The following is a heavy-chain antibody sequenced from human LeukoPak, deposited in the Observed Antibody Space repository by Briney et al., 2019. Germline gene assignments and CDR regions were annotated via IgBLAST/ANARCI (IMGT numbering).Heavy chain of an antibody. CDR3: ARGLGYYDILTGINYGMDV. CDR1: GGTFSSYA. D-gene: IGHD3-9*01. J-gene: IGHJ6*02. Sequence: SVKVSCKASGGTFSSYAISWVRQAPGQGLEWMGRIIPILGIANYAQKFQGRVTITADKSTSTAYMELSSLRSEDTAVYYCARGLGYYDILTGINYGMDVWGQGTTVTVSS. CDR2: IIPILGIA. V-gene: IGHV1-69*04.